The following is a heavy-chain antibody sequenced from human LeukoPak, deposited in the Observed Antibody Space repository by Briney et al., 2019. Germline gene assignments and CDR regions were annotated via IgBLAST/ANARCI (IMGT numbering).Heavy chain of an antibody. CDR3: ARDLTWNDVFGWFDP. CDR1: GFTFSSYS. D-gene: IGHD1-1*01. J-gene: IGHJ5*02. Sequence: GGSLRLSCAASGFTFSSYSMNWVRQAPGKGLEWVSYISSSSSTIYYADSVKGRFTISRDNAKNSLYLQMNSLRAEDTAVYYCARDLTWNDVFGWFDPWGQGTLVTVSS. CDR2: ISSSSSTI. V-gene: IGHV3-48*01.